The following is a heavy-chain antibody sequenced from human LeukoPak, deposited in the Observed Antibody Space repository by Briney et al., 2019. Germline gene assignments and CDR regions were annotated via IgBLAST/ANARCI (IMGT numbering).Heavy chain of an antibody. V-gene: IGHV3-33*01. Sequence: TGGSLRLSCAASGFTFNNYGMHGLRQAPGKGLEWLAVVTYGDNIDYYRDSVKGRFTISRDNSQNTLYLQMNRLGAEDTAVYYCVREQGSGWYRASDYWGQGTLVTVSS. J-gene: IGHJ4*02. CDR2: VTYGDNID. CDR3: VREQGSGWYRASDY. CDR1: GFTFNNYG. D-gene: IGHD6-19*01.